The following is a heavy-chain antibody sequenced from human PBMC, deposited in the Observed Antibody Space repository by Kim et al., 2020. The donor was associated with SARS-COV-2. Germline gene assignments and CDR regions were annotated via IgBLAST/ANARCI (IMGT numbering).Heavy chain of an antibody. V-gene: IGHV3-74*01. CDR3: AGPVKYSSGLYFYGMDV. Sequence: SVKDRFTISRDNAKNTVHLLMNNLRAEDTAVYYCAGPVKYSSGLYFYGMDVWGQGTTVTVSS. D-gene: IGHD6-19*01. J-gene: IGHJ6*02.